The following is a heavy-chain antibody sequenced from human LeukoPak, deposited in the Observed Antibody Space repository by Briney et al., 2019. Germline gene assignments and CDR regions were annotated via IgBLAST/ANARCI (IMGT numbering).Heavy chain of an antibody. D-gene: IGHD3-10*02. V-gene: IGHV3-7*03. J-gene: IGHJ4*02. Sequence: RAGGSLRLSCAVSGLTFSSSGMDWVRQAPGKGLEWVANMRRDGNKIYYLDSVRGRFTISRDNSKNSLYLQMNSLRAEDTAVCCCAMLCWGNRLAGFAFWGQGTRVTVSS. CDR2: MRRDGNKI. CDR3: AMLCWGNRLAGFAF. CDR1: GLTFSSSG.